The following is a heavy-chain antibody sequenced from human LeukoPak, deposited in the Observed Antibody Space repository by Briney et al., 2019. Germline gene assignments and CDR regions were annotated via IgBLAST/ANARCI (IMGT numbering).Heavy chain of an antibody. Sequence: GGSLRLSCAASGFTFSGSAMQWVRQASGKGPEWVGRIRSKANSYATAYAASVKDRFTISRDDSKNTAYLQMNSLRTEDRAVYYCARWVELWGGYVDYWGQGALVTVSS. CDR3: ARWVELWGGYVDY. J-gene: IGHJ4*02. CDR1: GFTFSGSA. V-gene: IGHV3-73*01. D-gene: IGHD3-16*01. CDR2: IRSKANSYAT.